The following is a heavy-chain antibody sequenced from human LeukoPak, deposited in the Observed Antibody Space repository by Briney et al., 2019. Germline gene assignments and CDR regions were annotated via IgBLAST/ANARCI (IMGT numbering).Heavy chain of an antibody. D-gene: IGHD4-23*01. J-gene: IGHJ4*02. CDR3: ARIPLYGGNRHFDY. CDR1: GGSISSYY. V-gene: IGHV4-59*08. Sequence: SETLSLTCTVSGGSISSYYWSWIRQPPGKGLEWIGYFYYSGSTNYNPSLKSRVTISVDTSKNQFSLKLSSVTAADTAVYYCARIPLYGGNRHFDYWGQGTLVTVSS. CDR2: FYYSGST.